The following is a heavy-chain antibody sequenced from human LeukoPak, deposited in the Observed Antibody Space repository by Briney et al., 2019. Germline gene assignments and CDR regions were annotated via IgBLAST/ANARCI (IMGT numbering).Heavy chain of an antibody. Sequence: GGSLRLSCAASGFTFSGSAMHWVRQASGEGLEWVGRIRSKANSYATAYAASVKGRFTISRDDSKNTAYLQMNSLKTEDTAVYYCTTQPQMTTVTTVDYWGQGTLVTVSS. CDR3: TTQPQMTTVTTVDY. D-gene: IGHD4-17*01. V-gene: IGHV3-73*01. CDR1: GFTFSGSA. J-gene: IGHJ4*02. CDR2: IRSKANSYAT.